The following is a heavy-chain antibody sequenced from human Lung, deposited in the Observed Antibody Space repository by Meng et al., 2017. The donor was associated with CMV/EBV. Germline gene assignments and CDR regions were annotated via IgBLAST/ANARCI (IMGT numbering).Heavy chain of an antibody. CDR2: IYYTGST. D-gene: IGHD5-24*01. Sequence: QGQVQESGPGLVKPSQTLSLTCKFSGGSIGSGGYYWSWIRQHPGKGLEWIGYIYYTGSTFYNPSLKSRVTISVDTSKNQFSLKLIPATAADTAVYYCAREAGRDGYATPKFDYWGQGTLVTVSS. CDR1: GGSIGSGGYY. V-gene: IGHV4-31*03. J-gene: IGHJ4*02. CDR3: AREAGRDGYATPKFDY.